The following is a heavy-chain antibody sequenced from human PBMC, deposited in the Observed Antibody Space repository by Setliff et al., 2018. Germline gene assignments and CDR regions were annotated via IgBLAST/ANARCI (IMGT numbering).Heavy chain of an antibody. CDR1: GGSVSSGSYY. J-gene: IGHJ4*02. CDR3: ARGIITMVRGVITFSYYFDY. D-gene: IGHD3-10*01. Sequence: SETLSLTCTVSGGSVSSGSYYWSWIRQPPGKGLEWIGEINRSGTTNYNPSLKSRVTMSVDTSKNQFSLKLSSVTAADTAVYYCARGIITMVRGVITFSYYFDYWGQGTLVTVSS. CDR2: INRSGTT. V-gene: IGHV4-61*01.